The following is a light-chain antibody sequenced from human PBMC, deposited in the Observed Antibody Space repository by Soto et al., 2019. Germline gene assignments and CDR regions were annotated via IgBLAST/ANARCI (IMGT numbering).Light chain of an antibody. CDR1: QIIGTN. V-gene: IGKV3-15*01. CDR3: QQYNDWPPWT. CDR2: GAS. J-gene: IGKJ1*01. Sequence: EVVLTQSPATLSVSPGERATLSCSTSQIIGTNLAWYQQRPGQAPRLLIYGASTRATGIPARLSGSGSGTEFTLTISSLQSEDFAVYYCQQYNDWPPWTFGQGTKADIK.